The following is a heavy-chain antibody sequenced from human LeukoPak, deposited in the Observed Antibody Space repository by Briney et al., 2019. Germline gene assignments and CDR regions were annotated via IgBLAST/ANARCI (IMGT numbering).Heavy chain of an antibody. CDR3: ARGNTGMSS. Sequence: GKSLRRSCATSGFTLTNYAVHWVRQAPGKGLEWVANIKQDGSEKYYVDSVKGLFTISRDNAKNSLYLQMNSLRAEDTAVYYCARGNTGMSSWGQGTLVTVSS. V-gene: IGHV3-7*04. J-gene: IGHJ5*02. CDR1: GFTLTNYA. CDR2: IKQDGSEK. D-gene: IGHD5-18*01.